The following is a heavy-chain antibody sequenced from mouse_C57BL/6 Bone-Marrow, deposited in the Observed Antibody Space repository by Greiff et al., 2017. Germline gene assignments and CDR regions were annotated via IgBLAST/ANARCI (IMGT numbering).Heavy chain of an antibody. V-gene: IGHV2-2*01. CDR3: ARTGYYAMDY. Sequence: QVQLQQSGPGLVQPSPSLSITCTVSGFSLTSYGVHWVRQSPGKGLEWLGVIWSGGSTDYNAAFISRLSISKDNSKFQVFSKMNSLQAEDTARYYCARTGYYAMDYWGQGTSVTVSS. J-gene: IGHJ4*01. CDR1: GFSLTSYG. CDR2: IWSGGST.